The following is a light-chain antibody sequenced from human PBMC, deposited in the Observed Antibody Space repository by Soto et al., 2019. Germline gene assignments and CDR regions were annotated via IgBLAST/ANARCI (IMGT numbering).Light chain of an antibody. CDR3: HPYDNTSWT. V-gene: IGKV3-20*01. J-gene: IGKJ1*01. CDR2: GAS. Sequence: EIVLTQSPGTLSLSPGERATVFCRASQGVDSSYLAWFQQKPGQAPRLLIYGASRRATGVPDRFSVSGSGTDFTLTITRLESVDFAVYYFHPYDNTSWTFGQGTNVEI. CDR1: QGVDSSY.